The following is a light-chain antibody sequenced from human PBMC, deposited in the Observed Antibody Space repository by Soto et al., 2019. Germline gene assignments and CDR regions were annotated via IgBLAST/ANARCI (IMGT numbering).Light chain of an antibody. V-gene: IGKV3-11*01. CDR1: HSFSSY. CDR3: QQRRNWPFT. CDR2: DTS. Sequence: IVLTQSPDTLHLSPGERATLSCRASHSFSSYLACYQQKPGQAPRLLIFDTSNRDTGIPARFSGSGSGTHFTLTISILEPEDFALYYCQQRRNWPFTFCQGTRLDIK. J-gene: IGKJ5*01.